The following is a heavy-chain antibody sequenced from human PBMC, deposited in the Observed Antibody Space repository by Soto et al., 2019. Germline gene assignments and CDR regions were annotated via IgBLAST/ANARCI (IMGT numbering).Heavy chain of an antibody. D-gene: IGHD3-9*01. CDR3: ARGHNYVILTGYYSGGENYYYGMDV. V-gene: IGHV4-59*01. CDR1: GGSISSYY. J-gene: IGHJ6*02. Sequence: SETLSLTCTVSGGSISSYYWSWIRQPPGKGLEWIGYIYYSGSTNYNPSLKSRVTITVDTSKNQYSLKLSSVTDADTAVYYCARGHNYVILTGYYSGGENYYYGMDVWGQGTTVTVSS. CDR2: IYYSGST.